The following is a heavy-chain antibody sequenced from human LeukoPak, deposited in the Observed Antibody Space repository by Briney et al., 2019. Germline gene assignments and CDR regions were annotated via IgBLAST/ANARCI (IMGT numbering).Heavy chain of an antibody. CDR2: INPNSGGT. CDR1: GYTFTSYA. D-gene: IGHD6-13*01. CDR3: AAVGSSWSDFDY. Sequence: ASVKVSCKASGYTFTSYAMNWVRQAPGQGLEWMGWINPNSGGTNYAQKFQGRVTMTRDTSISTAYMELSRLRSDDTAVYYCAAVGSSWSDFDYWGQGTLVTVSS. V-gene: IGHV1-2*02. J-gene: IGHJ4*02.